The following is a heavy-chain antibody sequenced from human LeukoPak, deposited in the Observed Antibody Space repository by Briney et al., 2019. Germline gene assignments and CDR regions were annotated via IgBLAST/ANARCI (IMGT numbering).Heavy chain of an antibody. V-gene: IGHV3-48*01. Sequence: GGSLRLSCAASGFTFSTYTMNWVRQAPGKGLEWVSYISSNSRTIYYADSVQGRFTISRDNAKNSLYLQMNSLRAEDTAVYYCARDLEIAARPFDPWGQGTLVTVSS. CDR1: GFTFSTYT. CDR2: ISSNSRTI. D-gene: IGHD6-6*01. J-gene: IGHJ5*02. CDR3: ARDLEIAARPFDP.